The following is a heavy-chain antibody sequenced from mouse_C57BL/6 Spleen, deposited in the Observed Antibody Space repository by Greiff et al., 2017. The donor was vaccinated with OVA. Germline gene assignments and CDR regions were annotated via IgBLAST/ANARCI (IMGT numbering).Heavy chain of an antibody. Sequence: VQLQQSGAELVKPGASVKLSCKASGYTFTSYWMHWVKQRPGQGLEWIGMIHPNSGSTNYNEKFKSKATLTVDKSSSTAYMQLSSLTSEDSAVYYCVRSDDGYYVGFAYWGQGTLVTVSA. CDR2: IHPNSGST. J-gene: IGHJ3*01. V-gene: IGHV1-64*01. D-gene: IGHD2-3*01. CDR1: GYTFTSYW. CDR3: VRSDDGYYVGFAY.